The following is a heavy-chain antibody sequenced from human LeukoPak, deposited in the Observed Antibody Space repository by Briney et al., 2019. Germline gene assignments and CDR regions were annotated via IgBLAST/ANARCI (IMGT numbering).Heavy chain of an antibody. V-gene: IGHV3-30*04. CDR1: GFTFSSYA. CDR3: ARTGYSSGFTRYYYYGMDV. CDR2: ISYDGSNK. D-gene: IGHD6-19*01. J-gene: IGHJ6*04. Sequence: GGSLRLSCAASGFTFSSYAMHWVRQAPGKALEWVAVISYDGSNKYYADSVKGRFTISRDNSKNTLYLQMNSLRAEDTAVYYCARTGYSSGFTRYYYYGMDVWGKGTTVTVSS.